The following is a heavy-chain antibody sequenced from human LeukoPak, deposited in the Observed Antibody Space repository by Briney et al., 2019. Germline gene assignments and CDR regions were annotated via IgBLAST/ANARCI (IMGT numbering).Heavy chain of an antibody. J-gene: IGHJ6*03. V-gene: IGHV3-43*01. CDR1: GFTFDDYT. D-gene: IGHD2-15*01. CDR2: ISWDGGST. Sequence: GGSLRLSCAASGFTFDDYTMHWVRQAPGKGLEWVSLISWDGGSTYYADSVKGRFTISRDNSKNTLYLQMNSLRAEDTAIYYCAKNGDRGAYCTGGTCYPYFYYYMDVWGKGTTV. CDR3: AKNGDRGAYCTGGTCYPYFYYYMDV.